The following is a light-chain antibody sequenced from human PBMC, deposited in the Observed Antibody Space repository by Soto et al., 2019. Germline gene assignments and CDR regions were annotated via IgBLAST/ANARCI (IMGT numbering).Light chain of an antibody. Sequence: EIVMTQSPGTLSLSPGETATLSCRASHSINNNYLAWYQQKPGQAPRLLIYGISTRAADIPARFSGSGSGTDFTLTISSLQSEDFAFYYCQQHSQWPITFGQGTRLEIK. CDR3: QQHSQWPIT. V-gene: IGKV3-15*01. CDR1: HSINNN. J-gene: IGKJ5*01. CDR2: GIS.